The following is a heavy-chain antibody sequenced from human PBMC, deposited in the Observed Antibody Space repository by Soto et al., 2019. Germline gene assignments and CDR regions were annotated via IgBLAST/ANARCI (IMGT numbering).Heavy chain of an antibody. Sequence: SETLSLTCTVSGDSMSSSDCSWSRQPAGKGLEWVGRLYPSGSTNYNPSLRSRVTMSVDTSKNQFSLRLSSVTAADTAVYYCARETDHGHRYNFYYAMDVWGQGTTLTVSS. CDR2: LYPSGST. V-gene: IGHV4-4*07. J-gene: IGHJ6*02. D-gene: IGHD4-17*01. CDR3: ARETDHGHRYNFYYAMDV. CDR1: GDSMSSSD.